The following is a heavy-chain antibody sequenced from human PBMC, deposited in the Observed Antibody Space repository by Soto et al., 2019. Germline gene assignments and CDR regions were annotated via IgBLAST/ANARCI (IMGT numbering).Heavy chain of an antibody. Sequence: SETLSLTCTVSGVSISSSSYYWGWFRQPPGKGLEWIGTIYYGGSSYSNPSLKSRVTISLDTSKNQFSLTLTSVTAADTAVYYCPRHGSYWGQGTLVIVSS. CDR1: GVSISSSSYY. CDR3: PRHGSY. V-gene: IGHV4-39*01. CDR2: IYYGGSS. J-gene: IGHJ4*02.